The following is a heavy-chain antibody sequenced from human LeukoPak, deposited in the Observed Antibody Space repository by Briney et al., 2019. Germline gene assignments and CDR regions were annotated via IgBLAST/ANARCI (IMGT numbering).Heavy chain of an antibody. D-gene: IGHD2-2*01. Sequence: PGGSLRLSCAASGFIFSSYWMSWVRQAPGKGLEWVANIKEDGSEKYYVDSVEGRFTISRDNAKNSLYLQTNSLRAEDTAVYYCARRALRYCSSTSCPAQYYGVDAWGKGTTVTVSS. CDR2: IKEDGSEK. CDR3: ARRALRYCSSTSCPAQYYGVDA. V-gene: IGHV3-7*03. J-gene: IGHJ6*04. CDR1: GFIFSSYW.